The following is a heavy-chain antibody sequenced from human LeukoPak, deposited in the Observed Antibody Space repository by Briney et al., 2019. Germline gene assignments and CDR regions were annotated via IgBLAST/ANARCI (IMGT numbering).Heavy chain of an antibody. D-gene: IGHD4-23*01. V-gene: IGHV3-53*01. CDR1: GFTVSSNY. CDR3: ARDRDYGGFDY. Sequence: GGSLRLSCAASGFTVSSNYMSWVRQAPGKGLEWVSVIYSVGSTYYTDSVKGLLTLSRDNSKNTLYLQMNSLRAEDTAVYYCARDRDYGGFDYWGQGTLVTVSS. CDR2: IYSVGST. J-gene: IGHJ4*02.